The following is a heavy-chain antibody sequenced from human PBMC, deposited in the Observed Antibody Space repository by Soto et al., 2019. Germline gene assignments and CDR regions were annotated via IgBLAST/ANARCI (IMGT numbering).Heavy chain of an antibody. CDR2: ISGSSGIT. J-gene: IGHJ6*02. CDR3: ATDRADDFSQNPYYYYGMDG. V-gene: IGHV3-23*01. Sequence: GSLRLSCAASGFTIFNYAMSWVRQAPGKGLEWVSGISGSSGITDSADSVTGRLTISRDNYKNTMYMQMKSLRAEDAAVYYCATDRADDFSQNPYYYYGMDGWGQGPTVTVSS. CDR1: GFTIFNYA. D-gene: IGHD3-3*01.